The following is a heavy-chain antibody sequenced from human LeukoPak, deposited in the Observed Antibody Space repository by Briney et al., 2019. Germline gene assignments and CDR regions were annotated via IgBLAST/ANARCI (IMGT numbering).Heavy chain of an antibody. V-gene: IGHV4-39*07. D-gene: IGHD2-2*01. Sequence: SETLSLTCTVSGDSISSSSYYWGWIRQPPGKGLQWIGTMYYSGNTYYNPSLKSRVAISGDTSKNQFSLNLSSVTAADTAVYYCARDLGVVPAWGWFDPWGQGTLVTVSS. CDR1: GDSISSSSYY. J-gene: IGHJ5*02. CDR3: ARDLGVVPAWGWFDP. CDR2: MYYSGNT.